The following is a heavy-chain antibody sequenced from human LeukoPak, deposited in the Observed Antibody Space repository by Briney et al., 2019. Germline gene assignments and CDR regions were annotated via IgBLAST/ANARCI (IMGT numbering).Heavy chain of an antibody. D-gene: IGHD2-15*01. V-gene: IGHV1-18*01. Sequence: ASVKVSCKASGGTFSSFAINWVRQAPGQGLEWMGWISAYNGNTNYAQKLQGRVTMTTDTSTSTAYMELRSLRSDDTAVYYCARGGDGCSGGSCPLPSFDYWGQGTLVTVSS. CDR3: ARGGDGCSGGSCPLPSFDY. CDR2: ISAYNGNT. J-gene: IGHJ4*02. CDR1: GGTFSSFA.